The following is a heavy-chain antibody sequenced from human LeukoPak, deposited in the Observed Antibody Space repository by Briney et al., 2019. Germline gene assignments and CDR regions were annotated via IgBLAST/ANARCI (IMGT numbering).Heavy chain of an antibody. J-gene: IGHJ6*03. D-gene: IGHD3-22*01. Sequence: SETLSLTCTVSGGYISSNDYYWGLIRQPPGMGLEWIGSITYSGSTYYNPSLKSRVSISVETSRNQFSLKVSSMTAADTAFYYCARALHYYDSSNYFYYDMDVWGKGTTVTVSS. V-gene: IGHV4-39*07. CDR2: ITYSGST. CDR1: GGYISSNDYY. CDR3: ARALHYYDSSNYFYYDMDV.